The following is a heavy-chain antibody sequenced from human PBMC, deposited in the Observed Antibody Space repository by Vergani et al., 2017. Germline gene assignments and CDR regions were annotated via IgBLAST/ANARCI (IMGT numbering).Heavy chain of an antibody. CDR2: INHSGST. Sequence: QVQLQQWGAGLLKPSETLSLTCAVYGGSFSGYYWSWIRQPPGKGLEWIGEINHSGSTNYNPSLKSRVTISVDTSKNQFSLKLSSVTAADTAVYYCARGAIINDYYGSGSYYRHPSNDFDYWGQGTLVTVSS. J-gene: IGHJ4*02. CDR3: ARGAIINDYYGSGSYYRHPSNDFDY. CDR1: GGSFSGYY. D-gene: IGHD3-10*01. V-gene: IGHV4-34*01.